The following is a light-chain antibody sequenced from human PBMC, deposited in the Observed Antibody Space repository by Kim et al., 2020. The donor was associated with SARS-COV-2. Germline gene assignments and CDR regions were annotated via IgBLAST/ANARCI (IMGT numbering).Light chain of an antibody. J-gene: IGLJ3*02. CDR3: ETWDSNIQV. CDR2: VEGSGSY. CDR1: SWHSSYF. Sequence: SSVKVTCSLSSWHSSYFSAWQQQQPEKAPRVLMKVEGSGSYNKGCGVSDRFSGSRSESDRCLIISSRHSEDEADYYCETWDSNIQVFSGGTQLTVL. V-gene: IGLV4-60*03.